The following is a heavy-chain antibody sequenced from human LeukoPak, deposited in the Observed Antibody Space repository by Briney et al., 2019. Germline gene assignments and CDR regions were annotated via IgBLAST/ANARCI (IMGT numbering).Heavy chain of an antibody. J-gene: IGHJ6*03. CDR1: GFTFSSYA. V-gene: IGHV3-23*01. CDR2: ISGSGGST. D-gene: IGHD2-2*03. CDR3: ARSSGYCSSTSCYYYYLDA. Sequence: PGGSLRLSCAASGFTFSSYAMSWVRQAPGKGLEWVSAISGSGGSTYYADSVKGRFTISRDNAKNSLYLQMNSLRAQDTAVYYCARSSGYCSSTSCYYYYLDAWGKGTTVTVSS.